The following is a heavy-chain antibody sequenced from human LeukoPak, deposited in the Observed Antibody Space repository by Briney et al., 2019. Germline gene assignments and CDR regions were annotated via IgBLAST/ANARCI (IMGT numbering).Heavy chain of an antibody. CDR2: INHSGST. J-gene: IGHJ6*02. Sequence: SETLSLTCAVYGGSLSGYYWSWIRQPPGKGLEWIGEINHSGSTNYNPSLKSRVTISVDTSKNQFSLKLSSVTAADTAVYYCARGRTSDYHGSGSYYNYYYYGMDVWGQGTTVTVSS. CDR1: GGSLSGYY. CDR3: ARGRTSDYHGSGSYYNYYYYGMDV. D-gene: IGHD3-10*01. V-gene: IGHV4-34*01.